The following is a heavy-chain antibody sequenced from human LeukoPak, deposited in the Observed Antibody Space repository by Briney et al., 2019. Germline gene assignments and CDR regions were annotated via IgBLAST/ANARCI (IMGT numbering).Heavy chain of an antibody. D-gene: IGHD3-10*01. V-gene: IGHV5-51*01. CDR2: IYPGDSDI. Sequence: GESLKISCKGSGYRFTSYWIGWVRQMPGKGLEWMGIIYPGDSDIRYGPSFQCQVTVSADKSISTAYLQWSSLKASDTAMYYCARPQYYGSGSYYIDYWGQGTLVTVSS. CDR3: ARPQYYGSGSYYIDY. J-gene: IGHJ4*02. CDR1: GYRFTSYW.